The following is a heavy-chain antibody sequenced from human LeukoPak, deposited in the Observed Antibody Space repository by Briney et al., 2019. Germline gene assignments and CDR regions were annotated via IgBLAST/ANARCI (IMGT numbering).Heavy chain of an antibody. CDR1: GFTFSSYW. D-gene: IGHD3-22*01. V-gene: IGHV3-30*02. Sequence: GGSLRLSCAASGFTFSSYWMIWVRQAPGKGLEWVAFIRYDGSNKYYADSVKGRFTISRDNSKNTLYLQMNSLRAEDTAVYYCAKDYDSSGYYYVMYYFDYWGQGTLVTVSS. CDR3: AKDYDSSGYYYVMYYFDY. J-gene: IGHJ4*02. CDR2: IRYDGSNK.